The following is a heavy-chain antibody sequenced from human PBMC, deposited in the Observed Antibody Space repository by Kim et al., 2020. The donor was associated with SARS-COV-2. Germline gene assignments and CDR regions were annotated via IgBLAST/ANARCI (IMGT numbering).Heavy chain of an antibody. Sequence: GGSLRLSCAGSGFSFHDYAMHWVRQAPGKGLEWVSGISWNSDSIGYVDSVKGRFTTSRDNARNSLYLQMNSLRAEDTALYYCAKMKVGWPDAFDIWGQGTMVTVSS. V-gene: IGHV3-9*01. CDR3: AKMKVGWPDAFDI. CDR1: GFSFHDYA. CDR2: ISWNSDSI. D-gene: IGHD1-26*01. J-gene: IGHJ3*02.